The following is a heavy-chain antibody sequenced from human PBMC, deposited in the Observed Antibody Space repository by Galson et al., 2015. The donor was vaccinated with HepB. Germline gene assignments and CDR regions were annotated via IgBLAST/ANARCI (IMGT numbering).Heavy chain of an antibody. Sequence: SLRLSCAASGFTFSSYSMNWVRQAPGKGLEWVSSISSSSSYIYYADSVKGRFTISRDNAKNSLYLQMNSLRAEDTAVYYCARDDQNDYYDSSDQYYFDYWGQGTLVTVSS. CDR2: ISSSSSYI. CDR3: ARDDQNDYYDSSDQYYFDY. D-gene: IGHD3-22*01. J-gene: IGHJ4*02. CDR1: GFTFSSYS. V-gene: IGHV3-21*01.